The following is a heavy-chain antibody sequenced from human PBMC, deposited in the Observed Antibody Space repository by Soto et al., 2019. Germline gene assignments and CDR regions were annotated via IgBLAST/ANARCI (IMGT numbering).Heavy chain of an antibody. CDR1: GFTFSNYG. V-gene: IGHV3-33*01. Sequence: GGSLRLSCAASGFTFSNYGMHWVPQAPGKGLEWVAIIWHDGNNKYYADSVRGRFIISRDNSKKRLYLQMNSLSAEDTAVYYCASDLVGASDSYGLDVWGQGTPVTV. CDR2: IWHDGNNK. D-gene: IGHD1-26*01. CDR3: ASDLVGASDSYGLDV. J-gene: IGHJ6*02.